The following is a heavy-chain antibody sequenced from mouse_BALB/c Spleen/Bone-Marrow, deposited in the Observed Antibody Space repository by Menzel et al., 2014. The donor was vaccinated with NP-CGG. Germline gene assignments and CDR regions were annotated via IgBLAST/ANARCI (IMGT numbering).Heavy chain of an antibody. J-gene: IGHJ3*01. CDR1: GFTFSRYG. D-gene: IGHD2-10*01. CDR2: INSDGGST. CDR3: ARAYY. Sequence: EVQGVESGGGLVQFGGSLKLSCAASGFTFSRYGMSWVRQTPDKRLELVAIINSDGGSTYYPDSVKGRFAISRDNAKNTLYLQMSSLKSEDTAMYYCARAYYWGQGTLLTVSA. V-gene: IGHV5-6-3*01.